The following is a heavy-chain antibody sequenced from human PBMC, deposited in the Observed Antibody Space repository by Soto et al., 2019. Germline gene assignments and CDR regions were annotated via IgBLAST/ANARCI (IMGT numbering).Heavy chain of an antibody. CDR1: GFTFSTYA. Sequence: GSLRLSCVASGFTFSTYAMSWVRQAPGKGLEWVSALTPSGGETYYADSVKGRFTISRDNSMNALYLQMNSLRIEDTAVYYCAHPRGYGVFDAYDIWGQGTMVTVSS. J-gene: IGHJ3*02. CDR3: AHPRGYGVFDAYDI. CDR2: LTPSGGET. V-gene: IGHV3-23*01. D-gene: IGHD4-17*01.